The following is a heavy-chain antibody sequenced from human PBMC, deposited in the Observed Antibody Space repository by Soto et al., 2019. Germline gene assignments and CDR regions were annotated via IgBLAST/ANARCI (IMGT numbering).Heavy chain of an antibody. D-gene: IGHD1-26*01. J-gene: IGHJ5*02. CDR1: GFTFSSNS. Sequence: EVQLLESGGDLIQPGGSLRLSYAASGFTFSSNSFTWVRQAPGKGLEYVSGISIGGDKTWHADSVKGRFTVSRDNSKNTVYLQMNSLRVDDTAVYYCAKWDGDGDHWGQGTLVTVSS. CDR2: ISIGGDKT. CDR3: AKWDGDGDH. V-gene: IGHV3-23*01.